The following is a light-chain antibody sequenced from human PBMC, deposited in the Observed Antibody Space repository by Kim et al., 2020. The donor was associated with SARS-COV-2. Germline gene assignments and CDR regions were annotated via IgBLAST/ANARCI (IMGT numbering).Light chain of an antibody. J-gene: IGLJ7*01. V-gene: IGLV1-44*01. CDR3: AAWDDSLNGPV. CDR1: SSNIGSNT. CDR2: SNN. Sequence: ELTQPPSASGTPGQRVTISCSGSSSNIGSNTVNWYQQLPGTAPKLLIYSNNQRPSGVPDRFSGSKSGISASLAISELQSEDEADYYCAAWDDSLNGPVFGGGTQLTVL.